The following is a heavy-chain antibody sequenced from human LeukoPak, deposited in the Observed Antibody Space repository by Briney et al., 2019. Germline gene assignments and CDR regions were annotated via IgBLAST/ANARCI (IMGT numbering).Heavy chain of an antibody. V-gene: IGHV1-2*02. J-gene: IGHJ6*03. CDR2: INPNSGGT. Sequence: ASVKVSCKASGYTFTGYYMHWVRQAPGQGLEWMGWINPNSGGTNYAQKFQGRVTMTRDTSISTAYMELSRLRSDDTAVYYCARDLLFDDNYYYYMDVWSKGTTVTVSS. CDR1: GYTFTGYY. CDR3: ARDLLFDDNYYYYMDV. D-gene: IGHD3-9*01.